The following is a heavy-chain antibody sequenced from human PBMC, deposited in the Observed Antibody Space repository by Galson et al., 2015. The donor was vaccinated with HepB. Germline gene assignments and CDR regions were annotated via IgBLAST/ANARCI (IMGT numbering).Heavy chain of an antibody. CDR3: AREGENYYYGMDV. V-gene: IGHV3-30*03. D-gene: IGHD2-21*01. CDR1: GFTFSSYS. CDR2: ISYDGSNK. Sequence: SLRLSCAASGFTFSSYSMNWVRQAPGKGLEWVAVISYDGSNKYYADSVKGRFTISRDNSKNTLYLQMNSLRAEDTAVYYCAREGENYYYGMDVWGQGTTVTVSS. J-gene: IGHJ6*02.